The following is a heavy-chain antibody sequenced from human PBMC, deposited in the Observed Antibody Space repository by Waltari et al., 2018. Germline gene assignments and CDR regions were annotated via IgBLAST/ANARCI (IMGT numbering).Heavy chain of an antibody. CDR2: IIPIFGTA. Sequence: QVQLVQSGAEVKKPGSSVKVSCKASGGTFSSYAISWVRQAPGQGLEWMGGIIPIFGTANYAQKFQGRVTITTDESTSTAYMELSSLRSEDTAVYYCASGYWEVHGDYAQSFDYWGQGTLVTVSS. CDR3: ASGYWEVHGDYAQSFDY. J-gene: IGHJ4*02. V-gene: IGHV1-69*05. CDR1: GGTFSSYA. D-gene: IGHD4-17*01.